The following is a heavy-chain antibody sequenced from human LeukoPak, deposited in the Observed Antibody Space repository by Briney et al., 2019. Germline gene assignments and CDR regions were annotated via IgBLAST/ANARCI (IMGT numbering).Heavy chain of an antibody. J-gene: IGHJ4*02. CDR2: IIPIFGIA. V-gene: IGHV1-69*04. D-gene: IGHD3-16*01. CDR1: GGTFSSYA. Sequence: ASVKVSCKASGGTFSSYAISWVRQAPGQGLEWMGRIIPIFGIANYAQKFQGRVTITADKSTSTAYMELSSLRSEDTAVYYCARDNVGGWNYFDYWGQGTLVTVSS. CDR3: ARDNVGGWNYFDY.